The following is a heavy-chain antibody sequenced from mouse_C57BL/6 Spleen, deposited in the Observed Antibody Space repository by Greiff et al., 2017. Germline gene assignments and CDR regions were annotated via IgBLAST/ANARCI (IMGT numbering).Heavy chain of an antibody. CDR2: IDPENGDT. D-gene: IGHD1-1*01. CDR3: TTEYYGSTRTNFDY. Sequence: VQLQQSGAELVRPGASVKLSCTASGFNIKDDYMHWVKQRPEQGLEWIGWIDPENGDTEYASKFQGKATITADTSSNTAYLQLSSLTSEDTAVYYCTTEYYGSTRTNFDYWGQGTTLTVSS. J-gene: IGHJ2*01. V-gene: IGHV14-4*01. CDR1: GFNIKDDY.